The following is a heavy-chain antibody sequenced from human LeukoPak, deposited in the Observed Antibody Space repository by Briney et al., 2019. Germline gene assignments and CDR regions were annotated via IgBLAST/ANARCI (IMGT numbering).Heavy chain of an antibody. V-gene: IGHV6-1*01. J-gene: IGHJ4*02. CDR1: GDSVSSNSAA. CDR3: ARVTEKQYLPFDS. Sequence: PSQTLSLTCAISGDSVSSNSAAWHWLRQSPSRGLEWLGRTYYRSRWYNEYALSVKSRITINPDTSKNQFSLQLNSVTPDDTAVYYCARVTEKQYLPFDSWGQGTLVTVSS. CDR2: TYYRSRWYN. D-gene: IGHD6-19*01.